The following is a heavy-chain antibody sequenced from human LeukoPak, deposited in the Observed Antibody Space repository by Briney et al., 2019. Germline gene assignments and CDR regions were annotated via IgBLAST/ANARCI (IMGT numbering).Heavy chain of an antibody. D-gene: IGHD3-10*01. V-gene: IGHV4-38-2*01. CDR3: ARAGVNYYGSGSYFDY. CDR2: LSYGGST. Sequence: PSETLSLTCAVYGGSFSGYYWGWVRQPPGKGLEWIASLSYGGSTYSNPSLKSRVTISVDTSKNQFSLKLSSGTAADTAVYYCARAGVNYYGSGSYFDYWGQGTLVTVSS. CDR1: GGSFSGYY. J-gene: IGHJ4*02.